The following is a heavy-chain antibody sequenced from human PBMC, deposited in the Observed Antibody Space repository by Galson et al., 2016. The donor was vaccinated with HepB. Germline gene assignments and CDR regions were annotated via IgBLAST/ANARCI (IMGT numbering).Heavy chain of an antibody. Sequence: SLRLSCAASGFTLDDHAMHWVRQAPGKGLEWVSGISRNSGTIGYADSVKGRFTMSRDNAKNFLYLQMNSLRAEDTALYYCAKGLRFSYYYGMDVWGQGTTVTVSS. CDR2: ISRNSGTI. J-gene: IGHJ6*02. D-gene: IGHD5-12*01. CDR1: GFTLDDHA. V-gene: IGHV3-9*01. CDR3: AKGLRFSYYYGMDV.